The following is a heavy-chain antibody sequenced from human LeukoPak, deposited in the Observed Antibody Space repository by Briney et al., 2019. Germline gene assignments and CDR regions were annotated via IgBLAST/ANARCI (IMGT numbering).Heavy chain of an antibody. V-gene: IGHV4-34*01. CDR1: GGSFSGYY. J-gene: IGHJ4*02. CDR2: INHSGST. CDR3: ARRTQTYYYGSGSY. Sequence: PSETLSLTCAVYGGSFSGYYWSWIRQPPGKGLEWIGEINHSGSTNYNPSLKSRVTISVDTSKNQFSPKLSSVTAADTAVYYCARRTQTYYYGSGSYWGQGTLVTVSS. D-gene: IGHD3-10*01.